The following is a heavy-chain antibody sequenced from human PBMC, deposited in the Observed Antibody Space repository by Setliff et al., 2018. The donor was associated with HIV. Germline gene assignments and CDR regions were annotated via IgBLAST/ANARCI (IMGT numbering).Heavy chain of an antibody. V-gene: IGHV4-39*07. J-gene: IGHJ5*01. CDR3: ARGGAVSADFDS. CDR2: IYYDGRT. Sequence: PSETLSLTCTVSGGSIRTGAYYWGWIRQPPGKGLEWIGSIYYDGRTFYKPSLKSRLTISVDTSKNQFSLSLNPVTAADTAVYFCARGGAVSADFDSWGQGTLVTVSS. CDR1: GGSIRTGAYY. D-gene: IGHD3-16*01.